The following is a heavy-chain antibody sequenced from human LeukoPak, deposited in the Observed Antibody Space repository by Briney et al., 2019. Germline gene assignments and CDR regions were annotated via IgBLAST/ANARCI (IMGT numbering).Heavy chain of an antibody. D-gene: IGHD6-6*01. J-gene: IGHJ3*02. CDR1: GFTFSDYT. V-gene: IGHV3-7*01. Sequence: PGGSLRLSCAASGFTFSDYTINWVRQAPGKGLEWVANIKQDGSEKYYVDSVKGRFTISRDNAKNSLYLQMNSLRAEDTAVYYCAAYSSSWLDAFDIWGQGTMVTVSS. CDR3: AAYSSSWLDAFDI. CDR2: IKQDGSEK.